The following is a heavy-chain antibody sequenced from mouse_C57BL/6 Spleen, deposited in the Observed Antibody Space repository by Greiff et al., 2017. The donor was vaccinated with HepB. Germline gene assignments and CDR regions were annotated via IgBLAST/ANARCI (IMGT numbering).Heavy chain of an antibody. CDR3: TPITTVVEDYFDY. CDR1: GYTFTDYE. D-gene: IGHD1-1*01. V-gene: IGHV1-15*01. J-gene: IGHJ2*01. Sequence: QVQLKQSGAELVRPGASVTLSCKASGYTFTDYEMHWVKQTPVHGLEWIGAIDPETGGTAYNQKFKGKAILTADKSSSTAYMELRSLTSEDSAVYYCTPITTVVEDYFDYWGQGTTLTVSS. CDR2: IDPETGGT.